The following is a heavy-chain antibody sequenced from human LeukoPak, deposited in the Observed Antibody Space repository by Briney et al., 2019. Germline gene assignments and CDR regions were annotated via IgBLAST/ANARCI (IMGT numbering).Heavy chain of an antibody. D-gene: IGHD3-9*01. V-gene: IGHV4-34*01. CDR2: INYSGMS. J-gene: IGHJ5*02. CDR3: AIRLATSRLATATTWFDP. CDR1: GESFDGFY. Sequence: SETLSLTCAVYGESFDGFYWNWIRQSPGKGPEWIGEINYSGMSDYNPALKSRVAISADSSKRQFSLDLTPVTAADTAVYYCAIRLATSRLATATTWFDPWGQGTLVSVSS.